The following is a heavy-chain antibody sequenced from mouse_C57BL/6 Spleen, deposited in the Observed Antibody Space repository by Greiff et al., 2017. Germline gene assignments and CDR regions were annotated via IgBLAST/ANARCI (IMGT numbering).Heavy chain of an antibody. Sequence: QVQLQQPGPELVMPGASVKLSCKASGYTFTSYWMHWVKQRPGQGLEWIGEIDPSDSYTNYNQKFKGKSTLTVDKSSSTAYMQRSSLTSEDAAVYYCARSDSNFYFDYWGQGTTLTVSS. CDR2: IDPSDSYT. J-gene: IGHJ2*01. CDR1: GYTFTSYW. D-gene: IGHD2-5*01. V-gene: IGHV1-69*01. CDR3: ARSDSNFYFDY.